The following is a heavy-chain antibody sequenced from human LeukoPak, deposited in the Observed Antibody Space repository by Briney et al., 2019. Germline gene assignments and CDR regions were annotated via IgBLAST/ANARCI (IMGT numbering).Heavy chain of an antibody. J-gene: IGHJ6*03. CDR1: GGSISSYY. D-gene: IGHD3-10*01. CDR3: ARERITMVRGVIVNYYYYYMDV. CDR2: IYYSGST. V-gene: IGHV4-39*02. Sequence: SETLSLTCTVSGGSISSYYWSWIRQPPGKGLEWIGSIYYSGSTYYNPSLKSRVTISVDTSKNQFSLKLSSVTAADTAVYYCARERITMVRGVIVNYYYYYMDVWGQGTLVTVSS.